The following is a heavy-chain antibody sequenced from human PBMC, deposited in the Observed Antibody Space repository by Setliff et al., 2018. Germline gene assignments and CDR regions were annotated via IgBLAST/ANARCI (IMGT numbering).Heavy chain of an antibody. CDR3: FGAGTCSY. CDR2: INPHGSEK. Sequence: GGSLRLSCTASGLSYINDWVSWVRQAPGKGLEWLASINPHGSEKYYTDSVKGRFTISRDNAKNSLSLQMNSLRTEDTAVYYCFGAGTCSYWGQGTLVTVSS. CDR1: GLSYINDW. V-gene: IGHV3-7*01. J-gene: IGHJ4*02. D-gene: IGHD3-10*01.